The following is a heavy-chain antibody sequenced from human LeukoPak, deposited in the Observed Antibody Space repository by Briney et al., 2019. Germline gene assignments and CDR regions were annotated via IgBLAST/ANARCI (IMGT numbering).Heavy chain of an antibody. D-gene: IGHD5-12*01. CDR2: ISAYNGNT. V-gene: IGHV1-18*01. Sequence: ASVKVSCKASGYTFTSYGISWVRQAPGQGLEWMGWISAYNGNTNYAQKLQGRVTMTTDTSTSTAYMELRSLRSDDTAVYYCARSYDSVGAPWAINYYYGTDVWGQGTTVTVSS. CDR1: GYTFTSYG. CDR3: ARSYDSVGAPWAINYYYGTDV. J-gene: IGHJ6*02.